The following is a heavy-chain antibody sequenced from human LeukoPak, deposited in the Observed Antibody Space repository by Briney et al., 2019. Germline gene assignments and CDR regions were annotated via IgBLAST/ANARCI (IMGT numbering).Heavy chain of an antibody. D-gene: IGHD2-2*01. CDR1: GGSISSYY. CDR3: ARLSFPRGYCSSTSCYGFDP. Sequence: SETLSLTCTVSGGSISSYYWSWIRQPPGKGLEWIGEINHSGSTNYNPSLKSRVTISVDTSKNQFSLKLSSVTAADTAVYYCARLSFPRGYCSSTSCYGFDPWGQGTLVTVSS. J-gene: IGHJ5*02. V-gene: IGHV4-34*01. CDR2: INHSGST.